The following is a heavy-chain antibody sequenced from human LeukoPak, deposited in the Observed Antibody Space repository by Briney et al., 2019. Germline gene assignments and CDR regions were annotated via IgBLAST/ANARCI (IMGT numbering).Heavy chain of an antibody. CDR2: IYYSGST. V-gene: IGHV4-39*07. D-gene: IGHD6-13*01. CDR1: GGSISSSSYY. Sequence: PSETLSLTCTVSGGSISSSSYYWGWIRQPPGKGLEWIRSIYYSGSTYYNPSLKSRVTMSVDTSKNQFSLKLSSVTAVDTAVYYCARSYSSSWYAIDYMDVWGKGTTVTVSS. CDR3: ARSYSSSWYAIDYMDV. J-gene: IGHJ6*03.